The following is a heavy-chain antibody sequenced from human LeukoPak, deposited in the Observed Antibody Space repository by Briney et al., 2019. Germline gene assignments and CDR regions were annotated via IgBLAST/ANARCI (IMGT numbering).Heavy chain of an antibody. V-gene: IGHV3-9*01. J-gene: IGHJ4*02. CDR2: VSWNSGSI. CDR1: GFTFDDYA. D-gene: IGHD2-2*01. Sequence: GGSLRLSCAASGFTFDDYAMHWVRQAPGKGLEWVSGVSWNSGSIDYADSVKGRFTISRDNAKNSLYLQMNSLRAEDTALYYCAKDYCSSSSCYYNYWGQGTLVTVSS. CDR3: AKDYCSSSSCYYNY.